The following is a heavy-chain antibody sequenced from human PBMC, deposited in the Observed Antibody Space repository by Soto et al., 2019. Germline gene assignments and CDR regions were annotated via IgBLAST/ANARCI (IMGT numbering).Heavy chain of an antibody. Sequence: PCGALRLPCVVSAFTFSLYWMHWVRQIPGQSPFWGSRISADGTTTNYADSVRGRFTIPRANSKNTLYLQMNNLNPDHTAIYYCTRGRRADSSGTGAHLGQGAPVTVSS. V-gene: IGHV3-74*01. CDR2: ISADGTTT. J-gene: IGHJ4*02. CDR1: AFTFSLYW. CDR3: TRGRRADSSGTGAH. D-gene: IGHD1-26*01.